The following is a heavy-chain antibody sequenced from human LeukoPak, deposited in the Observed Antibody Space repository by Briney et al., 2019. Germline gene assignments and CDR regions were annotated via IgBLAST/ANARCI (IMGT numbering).Heavy chain of an antibody. CDR3: TSVQGRGYSYGYFDY. Sequence: GSLRLSCAASGFILNTYSMNWVRQSPGKGLEWIGEIYHSGSTNYNLSLKSRVTISVDKSKNQFSLKLTSVTAVDTAMYYCTSVQGRGYSYGYFDYWAQGVLVTVSS. J-gene: IGHJ4*02. V-gene: IGHV4-4*02. CDR1: GFILNTYS. CDR2: IYHSGST. D-gene: IGHD5-18*01.